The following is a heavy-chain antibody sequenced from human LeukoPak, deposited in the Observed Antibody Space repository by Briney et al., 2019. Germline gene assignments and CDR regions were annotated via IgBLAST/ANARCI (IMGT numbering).Heavy chain of an antibody. J-gene: IGHJ3*02. CDR3: AKDKSNLDERYSSGWSHAHAFDI. CDR2: ISWNSGTI. Sequence: GGSLRLSCAASGFTFDDYAMHWVRQAPGKGLEWVSGISWNSGTIGYADSVKGRFTISRDNAKNSLYLQMNSLRAEDTALYYCAKDKSNLDERYSSGWSHAHAFDIWGQGTMVTVSS. CDR1: GFTFDDYA. V-gene: IGHV3-9*01. D-gene: IGHD6-19*01.